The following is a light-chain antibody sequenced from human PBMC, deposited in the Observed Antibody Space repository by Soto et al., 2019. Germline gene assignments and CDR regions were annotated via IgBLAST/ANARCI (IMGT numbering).Light chain of an antibody. J-gene: IGLJ3*02. CDR1: SSDVGGYNY. CDR2: EVS. Sequence: QSALTQPASVSGSPGQTITISCTGTSSDVGGYNYLSWYQQHPGKAPKVMIYEVSNRPSGVSNRFSGSKSGNTASLTISGVQEADEAAYFCSSYTTSGTPVFGGGTKLTVL. CDR3: SSYTTSGTPV. V-gene: IGLV2-14*01.